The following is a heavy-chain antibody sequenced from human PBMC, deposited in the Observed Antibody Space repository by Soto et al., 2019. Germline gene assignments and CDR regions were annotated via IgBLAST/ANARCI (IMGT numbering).Heavy chain of an antibody. CDR2: MYYGVNT. D-gene: IGHD6-19*01. CDR1: GGSISSSSYS. V-gene: IGHV4-39*01. CDR3: ARRYGWLYFDY. J-gene: IGHJ4*02. Sequence: PSETLSVTCIGSGGSISSSSYSWGWIRQAPGKGLEWIGTMYYGVNTYYNPSLKSRVTISVDTPKNQFSLELTSVTAADTALYYCARRYGWLYFDYWGQGSLVTVST.